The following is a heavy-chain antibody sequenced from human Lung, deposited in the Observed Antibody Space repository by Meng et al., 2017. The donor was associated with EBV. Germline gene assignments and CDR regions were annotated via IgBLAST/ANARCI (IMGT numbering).Heavy chain of an antibody. CDR3: ASESGRGFTPDY. CDR2: LIPMSDAP. V-gene: IGHV1-69*01. CDR1: GGTFRSDA. D-gene: IGHD3-10*01. J-gene: IGHJ4*02. Sequence: QGQLVQAGAGVKTPGSSVKVSCKTSGGTFRSDAISWVRQAPGQGLEWMGGLIPMSDAPHYAQKFQGRVTITADESTSTHYMDLSGLRSEDTAVYYCASESGRGFTPDYWGQGTLVTVSS.